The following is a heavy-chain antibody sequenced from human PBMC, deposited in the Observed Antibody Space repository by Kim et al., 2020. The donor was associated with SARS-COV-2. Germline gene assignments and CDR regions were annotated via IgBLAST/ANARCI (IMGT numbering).Heavy chain of an antibody. CDR3: AKLKTMLQGVNYFDS. V-gene: IGHV3-23*01. CDR1: GFTLNSNV. D-gene: IGHD3-10*01. J-gene: IGHJ5*01. CDR2: IPGRGDGK. Sequence: GGSLRLSCATSGFTLNSNVMPWVRQAPGKGLNWVAVIPGRGDGKYYADSVKGRFTISRDISENTLYLQMNSLRVEDTAIYYCAKLKTMLQGVNYFDSWGQGTLVAVSS.